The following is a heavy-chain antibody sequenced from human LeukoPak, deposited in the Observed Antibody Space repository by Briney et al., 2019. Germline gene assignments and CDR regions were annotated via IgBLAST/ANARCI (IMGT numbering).Heavy chain of an antibody. D-gene: IGHD4-17*01. CDR2: ISGSGGST. CDR1: GFTFSSYA. CDR3: AKDPHYGDYAGQDNWFDP. Sequence: GGSLRLSCAASGFTFSSYAMSWVRQAPGEGLEWVSAISGSGGSTYYADSVKGRFTISRDNSKNTLYPQMNSLRAEDTAVYYCAKDPHYGDYAGQDNWFDPWGQGTLVTVSS. V-gene: IGHV3-23*01. J-gene: IGHJ5*02.